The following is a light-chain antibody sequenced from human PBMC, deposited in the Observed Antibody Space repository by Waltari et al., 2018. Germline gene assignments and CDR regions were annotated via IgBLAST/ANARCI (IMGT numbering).Light chain of an antibody. CDR2: VNSDGSH. CDR1: SGHSSNV. Sequence: QLVLTQSPSASASLGASVKLTCTLNSGHSSNVVAWLQQQPEKDPRYLMKVNSDGSHSKGDEIPDRFSGSSSGAERYLTISSVQSEDEADYYCQTGGHGTWVFGGGTKLTVL. CDR3: QTGGHGTWV. J-gene: IGLJ3*02. V-gene: IGLV4-69*01.